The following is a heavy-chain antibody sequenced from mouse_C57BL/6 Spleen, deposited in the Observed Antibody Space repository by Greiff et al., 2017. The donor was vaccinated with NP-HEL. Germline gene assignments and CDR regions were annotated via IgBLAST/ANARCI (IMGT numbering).Heavy chain of an antibody. CDR3: ARGGIYYDYDGGYWYFDV. CDR2: IYPGDGDT. V-gene: IGHV1-82*01. J-gene: IGHJ1*03. CDR1: GYAFSSSW. Sequence: VQRVESGPELVKPGASVKISCKASGYAFSSSWMNWVKQRPGKGLEWIGRIYPGDGDTNYNGKFKGKATLTADKSSSTAYMQLSSLTSEDSAVYFCARGGIYYDYDGGYWYFDVWGTGTTVTVSS. D-gene: IGHD2-4*01.